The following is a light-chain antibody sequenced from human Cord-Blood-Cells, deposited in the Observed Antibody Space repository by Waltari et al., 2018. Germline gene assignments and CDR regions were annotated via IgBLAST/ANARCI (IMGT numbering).Light chain of an antibody. Sequence: QSALTQPPSVSGSPGQSVTISCTGTSSDVGSYNRVSWYQQPPGTAPKLMIYEVSNRPSGVPDRFSWSKSGNTASLTISGLQAEDEADYYCSSYTSSSTRVFGGGTKLTVL. J-gene: IGLJ3*02. CDR1: SSDVGSYNR. CDR2: EVS. V-gene: IGLV2-18*02. CDR3: SSYTSSSTRV.